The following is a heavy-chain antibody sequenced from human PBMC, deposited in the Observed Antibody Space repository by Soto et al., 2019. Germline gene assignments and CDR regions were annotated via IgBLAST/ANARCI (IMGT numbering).Heavy chain of an antibody. V-gene: IGHV4-59*08. CDR3: ATRYDFWSGYSLPDAFDI. Sequence: TSETLSLTCTVSGGSISSYYWSWIRQPPGKGLEWIGYIYYSGSTNYNPSLKSRVTISVDTSKNQFSLKLSSVTAADTAVYYCATRYDFWSGYSLPDAFDIWGQGTMVTVSS. J-gene: IGHJ3*02. CDR1: GGSISSYY. D-gene: IGHD3-3*01. CDR2: IYYSGST.